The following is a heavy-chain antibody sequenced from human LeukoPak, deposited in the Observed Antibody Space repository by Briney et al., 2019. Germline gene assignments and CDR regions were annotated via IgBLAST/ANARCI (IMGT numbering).Heavy chain of an antibody. CDR2: ISSSGSTI. Sequence: GGSLRLSCAASGFTFSSYEMNWVRQAPGKGLEWVSYISSSGSTIYYADSVKGRFTISRDNAKNSLCLQMNSLRAEDTAVYYCARTPYSSGWFDYWGQGTLVTVSS. V-gene: IGHV3-48*03. CDR3: ARTPYSSGWFDY. J-gene: IGHJ4*02. CDR1: GFTFSSYE. D-gene: IGHD6-19*01.